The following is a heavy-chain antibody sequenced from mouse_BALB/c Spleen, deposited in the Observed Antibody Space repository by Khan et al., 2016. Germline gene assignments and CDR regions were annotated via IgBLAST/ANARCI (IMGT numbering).Heavy chain of an antibody. D-gene: IGHD1-1*01. CDR2: INTYTGEP. J-gene: IGHJ3*01. CDR3: ARPDYGSSRGFAY. V-gene: IGHV9-3-1*01. CDR1: GYTFTNYG. Sequence: QIQLVQSGPELKKPGETVRISCKASGYTFTNYGMNWVKQAPGKGLKWMGWINTYTGEPTYADDFKGRFAFSLETPASTAFLQITNLKNEDTATYFCARPDYGSSRGFAYWGQGTLVTVSA.